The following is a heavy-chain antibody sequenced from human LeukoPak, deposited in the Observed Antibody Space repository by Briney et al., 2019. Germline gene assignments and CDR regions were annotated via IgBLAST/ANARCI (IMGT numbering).Heavy chain of an antibody. CDR2: IYYSGST. Sequence: SETLSLTCTVSGGSISSYYWSWIRQPPGKRLEWIGYIYYSGSTNYNPSLKSRVTISVDTSKNQFSLKLSSVTAADTAVYYCARVPHYGSGSDAFDIWGQGTMVTVSS. D-gene: IGHD3-10*01. J-gene: IGHJ3*02. V-gene: IGHV4-59*01. CDR1: GGSISSYY. CDR3: ARVPHYGSGSDAFDI.